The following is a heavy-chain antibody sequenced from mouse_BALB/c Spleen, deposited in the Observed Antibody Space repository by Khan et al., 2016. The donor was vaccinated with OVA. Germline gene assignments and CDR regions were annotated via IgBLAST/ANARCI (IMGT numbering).Heavy chain of an antibody. J-gene: IGHJ3*01. CDR3: ARSEATVILFAY. D-gene: IGHD2-4*01. Sequence: EVELVESGGDLVKPGGSLKLSCAASGFTFSSYGMSWVRQTPDKRLEWVATISSGGSYTYYPDTVKGRFTISRDNAKNTLYLQMSSLKPEDTAMYYCARSEATVILFAYWGQGTLVTVSA. CDR2: ISSGGSYT. V-gene: IGHV5-6*01. CDR1: GFTFSSYG.